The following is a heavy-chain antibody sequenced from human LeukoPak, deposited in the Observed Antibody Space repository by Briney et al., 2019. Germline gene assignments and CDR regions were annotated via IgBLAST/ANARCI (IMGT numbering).Heavy chain of an antibody. J-gene: IGHJ4*02. CDR1: GFTFSSYA. Sequence: GGSLRLSCAASGFTFSSYAMSWVRQAPGKGLEWVSAISGSGGSTYYADSVKGRFTISRDNSKNTLYLQMNSLRVEDTAVYYCAGGGRGYSGSYFSTYWGQGTLVTVSS. D-gene: IGHD1-26*01. CDR2: ISGSGGST. V-gene: IGHV3-23*01. CDR3: AGGGRGYSGSYFSTY.